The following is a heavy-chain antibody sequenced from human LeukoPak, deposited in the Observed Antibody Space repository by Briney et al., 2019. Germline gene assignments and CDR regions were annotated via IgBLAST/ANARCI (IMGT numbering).Heavy chain of an antibody. CDR2: ISYDGSNK. V-gene: IGHV3-30-3*01. Sequence: GRSLRLSCAASGFTFGSYAMHWVRQAPGKGLEWVAVISYDGSNKYYADSVKGRFTISRDNSKNALVLQINSLSAEDTAVYYCARPLGYCSSTSCYECGYWGQGTLVTVSS. CDR1: GFTFGSYA. D-gene: IGHD2-2*01. J-gene: IGHJ4*02. CDR3: ARPLGYCSSTSCYECGY.